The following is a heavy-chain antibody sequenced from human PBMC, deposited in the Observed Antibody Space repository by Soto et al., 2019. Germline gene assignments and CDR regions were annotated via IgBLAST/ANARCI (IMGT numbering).Heavy chain of an antibody. CDR1: GFTFSSSA. J-gene: IGHJ6*02. CDR2: MNPNSGNT. Sequence: XSVKVSNTASGFTFSSSAWRWVRQARGQRLEWMGWMNPNSGNTGYAQKFQGRVTMTRNTSISTAYMELSSLRSEDTAVYYCARAATDYYYYGMDVWGQGTTVTVSS. CDR3: ARAATDYYYYGMDV. V-gene: IGHV1-8*02.